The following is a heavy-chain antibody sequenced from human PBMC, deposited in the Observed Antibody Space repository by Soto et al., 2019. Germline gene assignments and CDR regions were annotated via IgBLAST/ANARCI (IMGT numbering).Heavy chain of an antibody. D-gene: IGHD5-12*01. CDR2: ISSSGKTI. J-gene: IGHJ4*02. V-gene: IGHV3-48*03. Sequence: GGSLRLSCAASGFTFTNYEMNWVRQAPGKGLEWISYISSSGKTISYADSVKGRFTISRDNAKNSLYLQMNSLRAEDTAVYYCARDPEKYSCSVLGIEYWGQGTLVTVSS. CDR3: ARDPEKYSCSVLGIEY. CDR1: GFTFTNYE.